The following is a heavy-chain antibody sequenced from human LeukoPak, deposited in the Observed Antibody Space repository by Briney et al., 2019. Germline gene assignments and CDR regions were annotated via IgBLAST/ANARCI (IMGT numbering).Heavy chain of an antibody. D-gene: IGHD3-22*01. CDR2: INWNGGSI. V-gene: IGHV3-20*04. J-gene: IGHJ4*02. Sequence: PGGSLRLSCAASGFTFDDYGMTWVRQAPGKGLEWVSDINWNGGSIGYADSVKGRFTVSRDNAKNSLYLQMNSLRAEDTALYYCAREKYDSSGYYTDNYYFDYWGQGTPVTVSS. CDR3: AREKYDSSGYYTDNYYFDY. CDR1: GFTFDDYG.